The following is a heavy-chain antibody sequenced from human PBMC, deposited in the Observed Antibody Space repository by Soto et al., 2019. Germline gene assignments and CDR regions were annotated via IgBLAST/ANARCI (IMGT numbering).Heavy chain of an antibody. CDR2: ISAHNGNA. J-gene: IGHJ4*02. CDR1: GYGFTTYG. Sequence: QVHLVQSGAEVKKPGASVKVSCKGSGYGFTTYGTTWVRQAPGQGLEWMAWISAHNGNADYAQNLQGRVTVTRDTSTSTASMELRSLRSDVTAVYYCARGRYGDYWGQGAVVTVSS. V-gene: IGHV1-18*01. CDR3: ARGRYGDY. D-gene: IGHD1-1*01.